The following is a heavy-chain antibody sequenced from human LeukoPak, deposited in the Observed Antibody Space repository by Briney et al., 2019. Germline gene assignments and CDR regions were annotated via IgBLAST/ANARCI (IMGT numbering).Heavy chain of an antibody. J-gene: IGHJ4*02. CDR2: IYYSGST. D-gene: IGHD3-3*01. V-gene: IGHV4-34*01. CDR1: GGSFSGYY. CDR3: ARQLRSSGYMGKCDY. Sequence: SETLSLTCAVYGGSFSGYYWSWIRQPPGKGLEWIGSIYYSGSTYYNPSLKSRVTISVDTSKNQFSLKLSSVTAADTAVYYCARQLRSSGYMGKCDYWGQGTLVTVSS.